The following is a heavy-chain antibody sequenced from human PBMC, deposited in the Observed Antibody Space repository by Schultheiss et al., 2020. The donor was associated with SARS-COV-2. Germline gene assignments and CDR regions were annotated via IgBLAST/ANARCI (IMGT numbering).Heavy chain of an antibody. CDR3: ASTIIAVAGTGTFDP. V-gene: IGHV3-23*01. CDR2: ISGSGGST. CDR1: GFTFSSYA. D-gene: IGHD6-19*01. Sequence: GGSLRLSCAASGFTFSSYAMSWVRQAPGKGLEWVSAISGSGGSTYYADSVKGRFTISRDNSKNTLYLQMNSLRAEDTAVYYCASTIIAVAGTGTFDPWGQGTLVTVSS. J-gene: IGHJ5*02.